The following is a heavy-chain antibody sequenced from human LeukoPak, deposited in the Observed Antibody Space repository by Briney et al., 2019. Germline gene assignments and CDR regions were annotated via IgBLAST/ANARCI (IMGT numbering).Heavy chain of an antibody. CDR2: IKQDGSEK. CDR3: ARDRSVGYFDY. Sequence: GGSLRLSCAASGFTFSSYWMSWVRQAPGKGLEWVANIKQDGSEKYYVDSVKGRFTISRDNAKNSLYLQMNSPRAEDTAVYYCARDRSVGYFDYWGQGTLVTVSS. J-gene: IGHJ4*02. CDR1: GFTFSSYW. D-gene: IGHD6-19*01. V-gene: IGHV3-7*01.